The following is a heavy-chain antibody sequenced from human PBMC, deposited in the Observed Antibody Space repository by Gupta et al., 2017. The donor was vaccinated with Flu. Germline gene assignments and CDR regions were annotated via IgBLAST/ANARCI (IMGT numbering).Heavy chain of an antibody. J-gene: IGHJ4*02. CDR2: INHSGST. Sequence: QVQLQQWGAGLLKPSETLSLTCAVYGGSFSGYYWSWIRQPPGKGLEWIGEINHSGSTNYNPSLKSRVTISVDTSKNQFSLKLSSVTAADTAVYYCARPGVPTYYYGSGSYYEYWGQGTLVTVSS. D-gene: IGHD3-10*01. CDR1: GGSFSGYY. V-gene: IGHV4-34*01. CDR3: ARPGVPTYYYGSGSYYEY.